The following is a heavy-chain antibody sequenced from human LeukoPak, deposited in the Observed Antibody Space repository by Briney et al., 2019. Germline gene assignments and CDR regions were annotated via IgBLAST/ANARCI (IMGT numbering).Heavy chain of an antibody. V-gene: IGHV4-4*02. CDR1: GGSISSSNW. CDR2: IYHSGST. Sequence: SETLSLTCAVSGGSISSSNWWSWVRQPPGKGLEWIGEIYHSGSTNYNPSLKSRVTISVDKSKNQFSLKLSSVAAADTAVYYCARGMGDSSSWYPFDYWGQGALVTVSS. CDR3: ARGMGDSSSWYPFDY. J-gene: IGHJ4*02. D-gene: IGHD6-13*01.